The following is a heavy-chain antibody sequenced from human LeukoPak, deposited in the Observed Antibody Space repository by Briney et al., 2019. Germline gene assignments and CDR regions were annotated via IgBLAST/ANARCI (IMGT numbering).Heavy chain of an antibody. V-gene: IGHV1-2*04. CDR1: GYTLTGYY. J-gene: IGHJ5*02. CDR2: INPHSGGT. Sequence: ASVKVSCQASGYTLTGYYMHWVRQAPGQGLEWMGWINPHSGGTHYAQTFQRWVTMTRDTSISTAYMELSRLRSDDTAVYYCASGGPYCGGDCYSILEDNWFDPWGQGTLVTVSS. D-gene: IGHD2-21*02. CDR3: ASGGPYCGGDCYSILEDNWFDP.